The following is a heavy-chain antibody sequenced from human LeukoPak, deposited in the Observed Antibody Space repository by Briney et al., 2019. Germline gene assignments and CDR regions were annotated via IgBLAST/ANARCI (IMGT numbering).Heavy chain of an antibody. J-gene: IGHJ4*02. CDR2: IIPILGIA. D-gene: IGHD6-13*01. V-gene: IGHV1-69*04. CDR3: ARDAGYSSSWTDY. CDR1: GGTFSSYA. Sequence: ASVKVPCKASGGTFSSYAISWVRQAPGQGLEWMGRIIPILGIANYAQKFQGRVTITADKSTSTAYMELSSLRSEDTAVYYCARDAGYSSSWTDYWGQGTLVTVSS.